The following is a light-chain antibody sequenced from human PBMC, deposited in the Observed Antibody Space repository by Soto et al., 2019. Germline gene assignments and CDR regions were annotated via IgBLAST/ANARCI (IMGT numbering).Light chain of an antibody. J-gene: IGKJ2*01. V-gene: IGKV3-15*01. CDR2: DAS. CDR1: QSVGSN. CDR3: QQYNSWPYT. Sequence: EIVMTQSPATLSASPGERAPLSCRASQSVGSNLAWYQQKPGQAHRLLIYDASTRATGIPASFSGSGSGTEFTLTIRSLQSEDPAVYYCQQYNSWPYTFGQGTKLEI.